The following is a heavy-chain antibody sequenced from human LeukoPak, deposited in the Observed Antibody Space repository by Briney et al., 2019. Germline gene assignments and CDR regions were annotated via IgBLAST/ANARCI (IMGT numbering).Heavy chain of an antibody. Sequence: PGGSLRLSCAASGFTFSNYSMNWVRQAPGKGLEWVSSISGSSYYIYYADSVKGRFTISRDNSKNTLYLQMNSLRAEDTAVYYCAKGAAARPGDIDYWGQGTLVTVSS. J-gene: IGHJ4*02. CDR3: AKGAAARPGDIDY. V-gene: IGHV3-21*01. CDR2: ISGSSYYI. CDR1: GFTFSNYS. D-gene: IGHD6-6*01.